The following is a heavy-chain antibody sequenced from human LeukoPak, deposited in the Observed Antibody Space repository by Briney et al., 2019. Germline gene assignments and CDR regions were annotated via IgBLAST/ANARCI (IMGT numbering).Heavy chain of an antibody. CDR2: IGTNSNFR. D-gene: IGHD2-21*02. Sequence: GGSLRLSCAASGFTFSDYSMNWVRQTPGKGLEWVSSIGTNSNFRYYADSVKGRFTISRDDAKNSLYLQMNSLRAEDTAVYYCARTCGGDCYSDFWGQGTLVAVSS. CDR3: ARTCGGDCYSDF. CDR1: GFTFSDYS. V-gene: IGHV3-21*01. J-gene: IGHJ4*02.